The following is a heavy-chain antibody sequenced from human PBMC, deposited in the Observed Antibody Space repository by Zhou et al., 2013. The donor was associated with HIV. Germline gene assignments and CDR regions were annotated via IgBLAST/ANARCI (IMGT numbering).Heavy chain of an antibody. CDR3: ARQGSGRNYMDV. J-gene: IGHJ6*03. Sequence: QVQLVQSGAEVKKPGSSVKVSCKASGGTFSSYAISWVRQAPGQGLEWMGRIIPILGIANYAQKFQGRVTITADKSTSTAYMELSSLRSEDTAVYYCARQGSGRNYMDVWGKGTTVTVSS. CDR2: IIPILGIA. CDR1: GGTFSSYA. V-gene: IGHV1-69*04. D-gene: IGHD3-10*01.